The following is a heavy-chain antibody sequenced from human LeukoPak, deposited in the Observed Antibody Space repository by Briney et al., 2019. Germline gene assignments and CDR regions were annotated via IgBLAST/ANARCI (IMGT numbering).Heavy chain of an antibody. CDR3: ARDSKGYYDSSGADAFDI. CDR2: IIPIFGTA. V-gene: IGHV1-69*13. D-gene: IGHD3-22*01. Sequence: SVKVSCKASGGTFTSYDINWVRQAPGQGLEWMGGIIPIFGTANYAQKFQGRVTITADESTSTAYMELSSLRSEDTAVYYCARDSKGYYDSSGADAFDIWGQGTMVTVSS. CDR1: GGTFTSYD. J-gene: IGHJ3*02.